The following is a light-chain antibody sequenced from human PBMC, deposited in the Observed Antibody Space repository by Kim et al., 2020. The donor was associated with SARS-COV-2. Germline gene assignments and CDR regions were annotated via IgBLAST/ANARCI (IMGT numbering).Light chain of an antibody. CDR1: SGHSSYA. J-gene: IGLJ2*01. Sequence: QLVLTQSPSASASLGASVKLTCTLSSGHSSYAIAWHQQQPEKGPRYLMKLNSDGSHSKGGGIPDRFSGSSSGAERYLTISSLQSEDEADYYCQTWGTGSHVVFGGGTQLTVL. CDR3: QTWGTGSHVV. CDR2: LNSDGSH. V-gene: IGLV4-69*01.